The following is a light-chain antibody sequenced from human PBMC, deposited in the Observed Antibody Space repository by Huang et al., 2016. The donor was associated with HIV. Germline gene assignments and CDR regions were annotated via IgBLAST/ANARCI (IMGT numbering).Light chain of an antibody. CDR1: QGISSY. V-gene: IGKV1-39*01. Sequence: DIQMTQSPSSLSASVGDRVTITCRASQGISSYLNWYQQKPGKAPNLLIYAASSLQSGVPSRFSGSGSGTDFTLTISSLQPEDFAIYYCQQSYNTPWTFGQGTKVEVK. J-gene: IGKJ1*01. CDR2: AAS. CDR3: QQSYNTPWT.